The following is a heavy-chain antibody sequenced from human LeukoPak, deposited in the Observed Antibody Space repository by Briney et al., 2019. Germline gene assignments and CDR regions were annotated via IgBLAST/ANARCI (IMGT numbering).Heavy chain of an antibody. CDR3: ARDRYYGSASYEDY. CDR1: GGSFSGYY. J-gene: IGHJ4*02. D-gene: IGHD3-10*01. Sequence: SETLSLTCAVYGGSFSGYYWSWIRQPPGKGLEWIGEINHSGSTNYNPSLKSRVTISVDTSKNQFSLKLSSVTAADTAVYYCARDRYYGSASYEDYWGQGTLVTVSS. V-gene: IGHV4-34*01. CDR2: INHSGST.